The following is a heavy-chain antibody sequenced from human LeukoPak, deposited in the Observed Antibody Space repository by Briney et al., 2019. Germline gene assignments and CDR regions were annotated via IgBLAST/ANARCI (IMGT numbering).Heavy chain of an antibody. CDR3: AKPTGTYFDY. V-gene: IGHV3-30*02. CDR2: IRYDGNNI. J-gene: IGHJ4*02. D-gene: IGHD1-1*01. CDR1: GFTFSSYG. Sequence: GGSLRLSCAASGFTFSSYGMHWVRQAPGKGLEWVTFIRYDGNNIYYADSVKGRFAISRDNSKNTLYLQMSSLRAEDTAVYYCAKPTGTYFDYWGQGALVTVSS.